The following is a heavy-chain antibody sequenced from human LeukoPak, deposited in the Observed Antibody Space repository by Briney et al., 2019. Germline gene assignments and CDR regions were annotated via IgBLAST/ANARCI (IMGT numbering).Heavy chain of an antibody. CDR3: ARSRGYSGYDMDY. Sequence: PGGSLRLSCAASGFAISTYSMHWVRQAPGKGLEYVSVISRHGGDTYYADSVKGRFIISRDNAKNSLYLQMNSLRAEDTAVYYCARSRGYSGYDMDYWGQGTLVTVSS. J-gene: IGHJ4*02. CDR1: GFAISTYS. V-gene: IGHV3-64*02. D-gene: IGHD5-12*01. CDR2: ISRHGGDT.